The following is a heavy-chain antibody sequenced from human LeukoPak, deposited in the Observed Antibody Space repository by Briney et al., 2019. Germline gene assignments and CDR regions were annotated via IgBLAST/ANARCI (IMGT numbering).Heavy chain of an antibody. CDR1: GFTFRGYW. J-gene: IGHJ4*02. CDR3: ARGPWNGDYYDY. Sequence: GGSLRLSCVTSGFTFRGYWMSWFRQAPGKGLEWVCNIQPDGSGAFYVDAVRGRFTISRDNAQTSLYLQINSLRAEDTAVYYCARGPWNGDYYDYWGQGTLVTVSS. V-gene: IGHV3-7*04. D-gene: IGHD1-1*01. CDR2: IQPDGSGA.